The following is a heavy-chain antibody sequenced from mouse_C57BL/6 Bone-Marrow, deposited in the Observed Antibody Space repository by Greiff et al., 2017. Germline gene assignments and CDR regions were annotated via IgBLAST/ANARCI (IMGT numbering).Heavy chain of an antibody. J-gene: IGHJ3*01. CDR1: GYTFTDYY. CDR2: INPYNGGT. D-gene: IGHD1-1*01. Sequence: VQLQQSGPVLVKPGASVKMSCKASGYTFTDYYMNWVKQSHGKSLEWIGVINPYNGGTSYNQKFKGKATLTVDKSSSTAYMELNSLTSEDSAVYYCARGVLRFAYWGQGTLVTVSA. V-gene: IGHV1-19*01. CDR3: ARGVLRFAY.